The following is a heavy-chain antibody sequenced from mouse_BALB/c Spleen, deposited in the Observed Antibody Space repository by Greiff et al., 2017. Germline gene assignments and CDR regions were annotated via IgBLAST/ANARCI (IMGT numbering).Heavy chain of an antibody. CDR2: ISSGGGST. J-gene: IGHJ4*01. CDR1: GFAFSSYD. D-gene: IGHD1-2*01. CDR3: ARHDGYSYAMDY. Sequence: EVNVVESGGGLVKPGGSLKLSCAASGFAFSSYDMSWVRQTPEKRLEWVAYISSGGGSTYYPDTVKGRFTISRDNTKNTLYLQMSSLKSEDTAMYYYARHDGYSYAMDYWGQGTSVTVSS. V-gene: IGHV5-12-1*01.